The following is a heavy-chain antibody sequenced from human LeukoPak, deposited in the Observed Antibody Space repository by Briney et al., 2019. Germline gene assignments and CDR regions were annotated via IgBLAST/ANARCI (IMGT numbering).Heavy chain of an antibody. J-gene: IGHJ4*02. V-gene: IGHV4-59*01. Sequence: SETLSLTCSVSGDSISRYYWSWIRQSPGKGLEWVAYIYNSGDTNSNPSLKSRVTISVDTSKNQISLKLTSVTAADTAVYYCARGPTTVTRAFDYWGQGTLVTVSS. CDR2: IYNSGDT. CDR1: GDSISRYY. D-gene: IGHD4-17*01. CDR3: ARGPTTVTRAFDY.